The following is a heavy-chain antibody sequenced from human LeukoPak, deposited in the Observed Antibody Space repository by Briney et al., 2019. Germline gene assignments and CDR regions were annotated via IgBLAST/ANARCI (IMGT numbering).Heavy chain of an antibody. CDR1: GVSITSNTNY. V-gene: IGHV4-39*01. J-gene: IGHJ4*02. CDR2: IYYSGST. CDR3: ARRAAVPAAKSVFDY. D-gene: IGHD2-2*01. Sequence: SSETLSLTCTVSGVSITSNTNYWDWIRQPPGRGLEWIGSIYYSGSTYYSPSLKSRVTMSVDTSKNQFSLKLTSVNAADTAVYYCARRAAVPAAKSVFDYWGQGTLVTVSS.